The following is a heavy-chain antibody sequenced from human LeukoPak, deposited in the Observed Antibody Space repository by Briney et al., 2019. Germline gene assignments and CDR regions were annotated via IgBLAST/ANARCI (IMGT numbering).Heavy chain of an antibody. CDR2: IYYSGST. V-gene: IGHV4-30-4*01. Sequence: SETLSLTCTVSGGSISSGDYCWSWIRQPPGKGLEWIGYIYYSGSTYYNPSLKSRVTISVDTSKNQFSLKLSSVTAADTAVYYCARAAATLIDYWGQGTLVTVSS. CDR3: ARAAATLIDY. CDR1: GGSISSGDYC. J-gene: IGHJ4*02. D-gene: IGHD2-15*01.